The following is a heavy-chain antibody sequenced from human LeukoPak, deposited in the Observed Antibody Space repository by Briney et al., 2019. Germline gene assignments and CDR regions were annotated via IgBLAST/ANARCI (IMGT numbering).Heavy chain of an antibody. CDR2: ISSSSSTI. CDR3: AKDIVVIPAGGDYFDY. J-gene: IGHJ4*02. Sequence: GGSLRLSCAASGFTFSSYSMNWVRQAPGKGLEWVSYISSSSSTIYYADSVKGRFTISRDNAKNSLYLQMNSLRAEDTAVYFCAKDIVVIPAGGDYFDYWGQGTLVTVSS. V-gene: IGHV3-48*01. D-gene: IGHD2-2*01. CDR1: GFTFSSYS.